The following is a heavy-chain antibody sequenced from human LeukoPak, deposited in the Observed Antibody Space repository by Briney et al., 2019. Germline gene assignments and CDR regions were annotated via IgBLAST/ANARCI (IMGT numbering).Heavy chain of an antibody. J-gene: IGHJ4*02. D-gene: IGHD5-18*01. CDR1: GFTFDDYA. V-gene: IGHV3-9*01. CDR3: AKDTRRIQLWPDY. Sequence: GRSLRLSCAASGFTFDDYAMHWVRQAPGKGLEWVSGISWNSGSIGYADSVKGRFTISRDNAKNSLYLQMNSLRAEDTALYYCAKDTRRIQLWPDYWGQGTLVTVSS. CDR2: ISWNSGSI.